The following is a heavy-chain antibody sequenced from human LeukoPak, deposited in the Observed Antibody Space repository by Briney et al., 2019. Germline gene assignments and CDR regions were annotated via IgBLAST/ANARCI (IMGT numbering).Heavy chain of an antibody. V-gene: IGHV4-34*01. D-gene: IGHD5-18*01. Sequence: SETLSLTCAVYGGSFSGHYWSWIRQPPGKGLEWIGEINHSGSTNYNPSLKSRVTISVDTSKNQFSLKLSSVTAADTAVYYCARLKGNSYGYYWGQGTLVTVSS. CDR1: GGSFSGHY. J-gene: IGHJ4*02. CDR3: ARLKGNSYGYY. CDR2: INHSGST.